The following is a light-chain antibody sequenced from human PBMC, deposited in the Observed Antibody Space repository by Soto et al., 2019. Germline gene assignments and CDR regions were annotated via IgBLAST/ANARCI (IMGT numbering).Light chain of an antibody. V-gene: IGLV2-23*01. J-gene: IGLJ1*01. CDR3: CSYAGRSTYV. CDR2: EGN. Sequence: QSALTQPASVSGSPGQSITISCTGTSSDVGSYNLVSWYQQHPGKAPKLMIYEGNKRPSGVSNRFSGSKSVNTASLTISGLQAEDEADYYCCSYAGRSTYVFGTGTKVTVL. CDR1: SSDVGSYNL.